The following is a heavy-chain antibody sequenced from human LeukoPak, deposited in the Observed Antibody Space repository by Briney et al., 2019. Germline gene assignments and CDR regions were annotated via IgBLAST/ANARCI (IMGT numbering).Heavy chain of an antibody. J-gene: IGHJ4*02. CDR1: GGSISSSSYY. D-gene: IGHD3-10*01. Sequence: SETPSLTCTVSGGSISSSSYYWGWIRQPPGKGLEWIGSIYYSGSTYYNPSLKSRVTISVDTSKNQFSLKLSSVTAADTAVYYCARDRGVWFGELLPSEIDYWGQGTLVTVSS. CDR2: IYYSGST. V-gene: IGHV4-39*07. CDR3: ARDRGVWFGELLPSEIDY.